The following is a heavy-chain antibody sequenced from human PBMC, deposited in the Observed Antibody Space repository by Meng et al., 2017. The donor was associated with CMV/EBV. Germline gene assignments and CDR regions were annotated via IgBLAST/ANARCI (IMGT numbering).Heavy chain of an antibody. CDR1: GFTFSSYS. J-gene: IGHJ4*02. CDR3: AREGVPAAKTVYFDY. Sequence: GGSLRLVRPASGFTFSSYSMNWVRQAPGKGPEWVSSISSSSSYIYYADSVKGRFTISRDNAKNSLYLQMNSLRAEDTAVYYCAREGVPAAKTVYFDYWGQGTLVTVSS. V-gene: IGHV3-21*01. CDR2: ISSSSSYI. D-gene: IGHD2-2*01.